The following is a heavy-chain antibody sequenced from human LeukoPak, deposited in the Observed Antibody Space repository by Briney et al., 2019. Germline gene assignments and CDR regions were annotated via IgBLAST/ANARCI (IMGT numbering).Heavy chain of an antibody. J-gene: IGHJ4*02. D-gene: IGHD3-9*01. V-gene: IGHV6-1*01. CDR2: IYYRSKWYS. CDR1: GDSVSGNRAT. Sequence: SQTLSLTCATSGDSVSGNRATWNWLRQSPSRGLEWLGRIYYRSKWYSDYAVSAKGRITINPDTSKNQFSLLLNSVTPEDTAVYFCGRAEHDWGSDYWGQGTLVTVSS. CDR3: GRAEHDWGSDY.